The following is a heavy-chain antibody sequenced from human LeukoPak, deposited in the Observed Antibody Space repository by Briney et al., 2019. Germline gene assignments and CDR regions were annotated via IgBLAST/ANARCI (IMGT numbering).Heavy chain of an antibody. J-gene: IGHJ4*02. V-gene: IGHV3-64*01. Sequence: GGSLRLSCAASGFTFSSYAMHWVRQAPGKGLEYVSAISSNGGSTYYANSVKGRFTISRDNSKNTLYLQMGGLRAEDMAVYYCARVSKTGTFDYWGQGTLVTVSS. D-gene: IGHD1-1*01. CDR3: ARVSKTGTFDY. CDR2: ISSNGGST. CDR1: GFTFSSYA.